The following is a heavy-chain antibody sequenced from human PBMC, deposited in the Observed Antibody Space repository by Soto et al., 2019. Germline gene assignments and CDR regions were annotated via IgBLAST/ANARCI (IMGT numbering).Heavy chain of an antibody. CDR2: IYYSGST. D-gene: IGHD3-22*01. J-gene: IGHJ4*02. Sequence: SETLSLTCTVSGGSVNSGNYYWSCIRQPPGKRLEWIGFIYYSGSTNYNPSLKSRVTMSVDTSKNQFSLKLSSVTAADTAVYYCARDDYYDTSGYLALFDYWGQGTLVTVSS. CDR1: GGSVNSGNYY. V-gene: IGHV4-61*01. CDR3: ARDDYYDTSGYLALFDY.